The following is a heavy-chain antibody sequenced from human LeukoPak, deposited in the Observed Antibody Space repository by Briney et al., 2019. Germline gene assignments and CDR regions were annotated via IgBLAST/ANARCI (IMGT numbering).Heavy chain of an antibody. CDR1: GFTFSSYA. CDR3: AKDSRNDRANNWFDP. V-gene: IGHV3-23*01. D-gene: IGHD1-1*01. CDR2: ISGSGGST. J-gene: IGHJ5*02. Sequence: PGVSLRLSCAASGFTFSSYAMSWVRQTPGKGLEWVSAISGSGGSTYYADSVKGRFTISRDNSKNTLYLQMNSLRAEDTAVYYCAKDSRNDRANNWFDPWGQGTLVTVSS.